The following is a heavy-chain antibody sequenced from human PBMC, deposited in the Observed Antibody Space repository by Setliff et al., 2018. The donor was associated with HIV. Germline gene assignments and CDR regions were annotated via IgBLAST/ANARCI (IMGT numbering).Heavy chain of an antibody. CDR1: GGSISSYY. D-gene: IGHD1-26*01. V-gene: IGHV4-4*07. CDR3: ARDFRIGWAVQDYWYFDL. Sequence: SETLSLTCTVSGGSISSYYWSWIRQPAGKGLEWIGRIYTSGSTNYNPSLKSRVTMSVDTSKNQFSLKLSSVTAADTAVYYCARDFRIGWAVQDYWYFDLWGRGTLVTVSS. CDR2: IYTSGST. J-gene: IGHJ2*01.